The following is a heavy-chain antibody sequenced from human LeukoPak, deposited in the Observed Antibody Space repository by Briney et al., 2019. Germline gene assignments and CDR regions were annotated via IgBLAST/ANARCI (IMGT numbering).Heavy chain of an antibody. J-gene: IGHJ6*02. CDR1: GFTFSSYW. D-gene: IGHD2/OR15-2a*01. Sequence: PGGSLRLPCAASGFTFSSYWMHWVRQAPGKGLVWVSRINSDGSSTSYADSVKGRFIISRDNAKNTLYLQMNSLRAEDTAVYYCARDLFTLIDYYGMDVWGQGTTVTVSS. CDR3: ARDLFTLIDYYGMDV. CDR2: INSDGSST. V-gene: IGHV3-74*01.